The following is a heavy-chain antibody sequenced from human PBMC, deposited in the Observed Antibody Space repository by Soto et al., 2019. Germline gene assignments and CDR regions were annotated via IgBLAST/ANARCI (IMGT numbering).Heavy chain of an antibody. V-gene: IGHV1-18*01. CDR2: ISAYNGNT. D-gene: IGHD3-3*01. CDR1: GYTFTSYG. J-gene: IGHJ4*02. Sequence: ASVKVSCKASGYTFTSYGISWVRQAPGQGLEWMGWISAYNGNTNYAQKLQGRVTMTTDTSTSTAYMELRSLRSDDTAVYYCARDWMCITIFGLVTGYYFGYWGQATLVTVSS. CDR3: ARDWMCITIFGLVTGYYFGY.